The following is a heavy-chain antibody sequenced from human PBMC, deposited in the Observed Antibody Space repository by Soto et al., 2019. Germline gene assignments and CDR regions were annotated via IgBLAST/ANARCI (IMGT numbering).Heavy chain of an antibody. CDR3: ARDLDSGSYLADDAFDI. D-gene: IGHD1-26*01. CDR1: GGTFSSYA. CDR2: IIPIFGTA. J-gene: IGHJ3*02. V-gene: IGHV1-69*13. Sequence: RASVKVSCKASGGTFSSYAISWVRQAPGQGLEWMGGIIPIFGTANYAQKFQGRVTITADESTSTAYMELSSLRPDDTAVYYCARDLDSGSYLADDAFDIWGQGTMVTVSS.